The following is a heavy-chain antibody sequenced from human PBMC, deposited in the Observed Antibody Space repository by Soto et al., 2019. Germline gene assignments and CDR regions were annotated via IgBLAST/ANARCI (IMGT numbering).Heavy chain of an antibody. Sequence: GGSLRLSCAASGFTFSSYGMHWVRQAPGKGLEWVAVIWYDGSNKYYADSVKGRFTISRDNSKNTLYLQMNSLRAEDTAVYYCARDXKPTALDYWGQGTLVTVSS. CDR3: ARDXKPTALDY. J-gene: IGHJ4*02. CDR1: GFTFSSYG. V-gene: IGHV3-33*01. CDR2: IWYDGSNK.